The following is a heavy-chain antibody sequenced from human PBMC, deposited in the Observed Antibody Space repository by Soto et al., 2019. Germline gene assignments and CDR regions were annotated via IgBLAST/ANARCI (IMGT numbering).Heavy chain of an antibody. J-gene: IGHJ4*02. CDR2: ISAYNGNT. D-gene: IGHD2-2*01. CDR1: GYTFTSYG. Sequence: ASVKVSCKASGYTFTSYGISWVRQAPGQGLEWMGWISAYNGNTNYAQKLQGRVTMTTDTSTSTAYMELRSLRSDDTAVYYCARDRGIVVVPAATNFDYWGQGTLVTVSS. V-gene: IGHV1-18*01. CDR3: ARDRGIVVVPAATNFDY.